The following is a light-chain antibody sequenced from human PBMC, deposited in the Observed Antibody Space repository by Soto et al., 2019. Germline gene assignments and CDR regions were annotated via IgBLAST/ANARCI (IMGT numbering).Light chain of an antibody. J-gene: IGKJ3*01. V-gene: IGKV3-20*01. CDR2: GES. CDR1: QSVTSSH. CDR3: LLYFSPDRYT. Sequence: EIVLTQTPGTLSLSQGERATISCRASQSVTSSHLAWYQQKPGQAPRLLIYGESTRATGIPDRCSGSGSATDFSLTISKLDHEDYEMYYCLLYFSPDRYTFGPGTKVQIK.